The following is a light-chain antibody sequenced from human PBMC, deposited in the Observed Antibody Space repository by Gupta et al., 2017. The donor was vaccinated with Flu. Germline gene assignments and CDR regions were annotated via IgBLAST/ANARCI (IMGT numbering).Light chain of an antibody. Sequence: SVLTQPPSAPGTPGQTVTISCSGSSFNIGGNYVYWFQQLPGAAPKLLIYRSYQRPSGVPDRFSASKSGTSASLAISGLRSEDEADYYCAAWDDSLYAGVFGGGTKLTVL. CDR3: AAWDDSLYAGV. CDR2: RSY. CDR1: SFNIGGNY. J-gene: IGLJ3*02. V-gene: IGLV1-47*01.